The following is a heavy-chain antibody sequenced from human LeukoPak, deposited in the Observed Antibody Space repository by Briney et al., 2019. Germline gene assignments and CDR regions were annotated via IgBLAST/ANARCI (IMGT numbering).Heavy chain of an antibody. V-gene: IGHV4-30-2*01. Sequence: SQTLSLTCAVSGGSISSGGYSWRWIRQPPGKGLEWIGYIYHSGSTYYNPSLKSRVTISVDRSKNQFSLKLSSVTAADTAVYYCARGDPGAFDIWGQGTMVTVSS. CDR2: IYHSGST. D-gene: IGHD3-10*01. J-gene: IGHJ3*02. CDR1: GGSISSGGYS. CDR3: ARGDPGAFDI.